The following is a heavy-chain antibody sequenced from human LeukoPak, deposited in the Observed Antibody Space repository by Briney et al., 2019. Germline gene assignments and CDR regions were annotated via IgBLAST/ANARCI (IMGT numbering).Heavy chain of an antibody. Sequence: GGSLRLSCAASGFTFTTSWMHWVRQAPGKGLVWVSRITADGSSTGYADFVQGRFTISRDNAKNTLFLQMNSLRAGGTAVYYCVRDIAMAYYFDSWGQGTLVTVSS. CDR2: ITADGSST. J-gene: IGHJ4*02. CDR1: GFTFTTSW. D-gene: IGHD5-18*01. V-gene: IGHV3-74*01. CDR3: VRDIAMAYYFDS.